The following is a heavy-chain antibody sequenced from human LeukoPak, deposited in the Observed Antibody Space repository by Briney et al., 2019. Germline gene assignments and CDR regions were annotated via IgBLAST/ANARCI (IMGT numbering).Heavy chain of an antibody. Sequence: GESLKISCKGSGYSLTSYWIAWVRHMPEKGLECMGIIYPVYSDTRYSPSFQGQVTISADKSISTAYLQWSSLKASDTAMYYCARPRTGYSSGWDDAFDIWGQGTMVTVSS. D-gene: IGHD6-19*01. V-gene: IGHV5-51*01. CDR1: GYSLTSYW. CDR3: ARPRTGYSSGWDDAFDI. CDR2: IYPVYSDT. J-gene: IGHJ3*02.